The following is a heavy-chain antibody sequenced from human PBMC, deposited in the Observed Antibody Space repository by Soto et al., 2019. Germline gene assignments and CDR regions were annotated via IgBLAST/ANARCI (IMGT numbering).Heavy chain of an antibody. V-gene: IGHV3-9*01. CDR1: GFTFDDYA. CDR2: ISWNSGSI. CDR3: AYVRGVMGPVDY. D-gene: IGHD3-10*02. Sequence: EVQLVESGGGLVQPGRSLRLSCAASGFTFDDYAMHWVRQAPGKGLERVSGISWNSGSIGYADSVKRRFTISRHHAKNFRCLSMIRLRAEDTALYYFAYVRGVMGPVDYWGQGTPVTVSS. J-gene: IGHJ4*02.